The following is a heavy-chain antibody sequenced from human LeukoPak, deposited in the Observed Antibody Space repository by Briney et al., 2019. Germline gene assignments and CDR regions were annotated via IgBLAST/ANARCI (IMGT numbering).Heavy chain of an antibody. CDR3: ARGHTGQNWFDP. D-gene: IGHD2-8*02. Sequence: PSETLSLTCTVSGASISSGNYYWSWIRQTAGRGLEWIGRIHVTGRTDYNPSLKSRVTVSLDTAKNQYSLQLSSVSAADTAIYYCARGHTGQNWFDPWGQGTLVTVSS. J-gene: IGHJ5*02. CDR2: IHVTGRT. CDR1: GASISSGNYY. V-gene: IGHV4-61*02.